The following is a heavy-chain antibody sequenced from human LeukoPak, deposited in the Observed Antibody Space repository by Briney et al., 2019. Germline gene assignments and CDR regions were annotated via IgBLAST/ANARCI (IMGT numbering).Heavy chain of an antibody. V-gene: IGHV3-7*01. CDR3: ARADSDYYDSSGYYGNAFDI. CDR1: GFTFSSYW. Sequence: GGSLRLSCAASGFTFSSYWMSWVRQAPGKGLEWVANIKQDGSEKYYVDSVKGRFTISRDNAKNSLYLQMNSLRAEDTAVYYCARADSDYYDSSGYYGNAFDIWGQGTMVTVSS. J-gene: IGHJ3*02. CDR2: IKQDGSEK. D-gene: IGHD3-22*01.